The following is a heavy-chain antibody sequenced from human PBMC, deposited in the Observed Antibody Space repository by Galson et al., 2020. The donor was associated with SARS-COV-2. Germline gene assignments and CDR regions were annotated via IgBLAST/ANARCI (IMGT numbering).Heavy chain of an antibody. Sequence: ASVKVSCKASGYIFIDYYLHWVRQAPGQGLEWMGWINPKRGGTKYAQKFQGRVTMTRDTSISTAYMEVNTLRSDDTAVYYCTRVSPIEVADYWGQGTLVTVSS. D-gene: IGHD6-19*01. V-gene: IGHV1-2*02. J-gene: IGHJ4*02. CDR3: TRVSPIEVADY. CDR1: GYIFIDYY. CDR2: INPKRGGT.